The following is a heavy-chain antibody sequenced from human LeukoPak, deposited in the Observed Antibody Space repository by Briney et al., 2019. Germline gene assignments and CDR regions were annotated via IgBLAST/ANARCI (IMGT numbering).Heavy chain of an antibody. V-gene: IGHV4-59*01. Sequence: PSETLSLTCAVSGGPIIASYWSWIRQPPGKGLEWIGYTHYSGTGNYNPPLKSRVTISIDTSKNRFSLRLTPVTAADTAVYYCARVRFYDTTGYSTSYYLDYWGQGALVTVSS. CDR2: THYSGTG. J-gene: IGHJ4*02. CDR1: GGPIIASY. CDR3: ARVRFYDTTGYSTSYYLDY. D-gene: IGHD3-22*01.